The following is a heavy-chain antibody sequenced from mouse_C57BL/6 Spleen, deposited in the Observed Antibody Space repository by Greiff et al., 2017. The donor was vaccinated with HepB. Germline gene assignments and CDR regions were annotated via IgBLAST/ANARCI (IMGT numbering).Heavy chain of an antibody. CDR2: IDPETGGT. J-gene: IGHJ2*01. CDR3: TKMVTTFDY. Sequence: QVQLKQSGAELVRPGASVTLSCKASGYTFTDYEMHWVKQTPVHGLEWIGAIDPETGGTAYNQKFKGKAILTADKSSSTAYMELRSLTSEDSAVYYCTKMVTTFDYWGQGTTLTVSS. D-gene: IGHD2-2*01. V-gene: IGHV1-15*01. CDR1: GYTFTDYE.